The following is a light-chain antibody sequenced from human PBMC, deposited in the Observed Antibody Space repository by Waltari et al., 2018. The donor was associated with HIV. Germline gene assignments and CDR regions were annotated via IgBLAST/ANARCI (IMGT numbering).Light chain of an antibody. CDR1: QILFNGSNNTNR. Sequence: DIVMTQSRDSLAISLGDRATINCRSRQILFNGSNNTNRFACIQQKPGQPPKLLISWASTRESGVADRFSGSGSGTDFTLNINSLQAEVVAVYYCQQFSLSPPLPFGGGTKVEL. CDR2: WAS. J-gene: IGKJ4*01. CDR3: QQFSLSPPLP. V-gene: IGKV4-1*01.